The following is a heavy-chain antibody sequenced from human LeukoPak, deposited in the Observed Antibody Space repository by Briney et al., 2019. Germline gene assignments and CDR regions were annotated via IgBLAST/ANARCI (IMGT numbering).Heavy chain of an antibody. CDR2: IYSGGGT. CDR1: KFTVSNYY. CDR3: ARPRMGPMDV. J-gene: IGHJ6*03. D-gene: IGHD1-14*01. Sequence: PGGSLRLSCAASKFTVSNYYMSWVRQAPGKGLEWVSVIYSGGGTYYADSVKGRFTISRDNAKNTLYLQMNSLRAEDTAVYYCARPRMGPMDVWGKGTTVTVSS. V-gene: IGHV3-66*04.